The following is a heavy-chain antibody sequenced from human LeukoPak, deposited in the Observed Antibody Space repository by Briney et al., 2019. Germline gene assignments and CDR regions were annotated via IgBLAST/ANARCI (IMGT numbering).Heavy chain of an antibody. Sequence: GGSLRLSCAASGFTFSSYGMHWVRQAPGKGLEWVSSINSGSNYINYADSVKGRFTISRDNAKNSLYLQMDSLRAEDTAVYYCARDVVVVAANSAFDIWGQGTMVTVSS. CDR3: ARDVVVVAANSAFDI. V-gene: IGHV3-21*01. D-gene: IGHD2-15*01. J-gene: IGHJ3*02. CDR1: GFTFSSYG. CDR2: INSGSNYI.